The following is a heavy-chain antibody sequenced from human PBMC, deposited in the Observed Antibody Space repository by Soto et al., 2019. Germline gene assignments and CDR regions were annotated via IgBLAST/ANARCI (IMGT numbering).Heavy chain of an antibody. CDR1: GYTFTSYA. CDR3: ARDAYDFWTGYYPDTLDP. D-gene: IGHD3-3*01. V-gene: IGHV1-3*01. Sequence: ASVKVSCKASGYTFTSYAMHWVRQAPGQRLEWMGWINAGNGNTKYSQKFQGRVTITRDTSASTAYMELSSLRSEDTAVYYCARDAYDFWTGYYPDTLDPWGQGTLVTVSS. CDR2: INAGNGNT. J-gene: IGHJ5*02.